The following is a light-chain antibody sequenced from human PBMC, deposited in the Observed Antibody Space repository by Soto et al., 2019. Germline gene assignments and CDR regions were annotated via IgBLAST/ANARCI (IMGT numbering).Light chain of an antibody. CDR2: KVS. Sequence: VAGPQTPLSPPVTRGQPASISCPSNQSLVHSDGIAYFSWFQQRPGRSPRRLIYKVSNRDSGVPARFSGSGSGTDFALKISRVEAEDVGVYYCMQALQTPGFTFGPGTKVDIK. CDR1: QSLVHSDGIAY. V-gene: IGKV2-30*02. CDR3: MQALQTPGFT. J-gene: IGKJ3*01.